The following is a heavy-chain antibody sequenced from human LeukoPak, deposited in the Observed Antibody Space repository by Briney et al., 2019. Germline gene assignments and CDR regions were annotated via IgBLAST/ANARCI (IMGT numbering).Heavy chain of an antibody. J-gene: IGHJ4*02. CDR2: IYYSGST. D-gene: IGHD2/OR15-2a*01. CDR3: ARVPDRTTCFDY. Sequence: SETLSLTCTVSGASMSSYYWSWIRQPPGKGLEWIGYIYYSGSTNYNPSLKSRVTISVDTSKNQFSLKLSSVTAADTAVYYCARVPDRTTCFDYWGQGTLVTVSS. CDR1: GASMSSYY. V-gene: IGHV4-59*01.